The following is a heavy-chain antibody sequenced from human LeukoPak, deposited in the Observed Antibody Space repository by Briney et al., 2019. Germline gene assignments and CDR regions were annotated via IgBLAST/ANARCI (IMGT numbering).Heavy chain of an antibody. J-gene: IGHJ4*02. V-gene: IGHV3-48*03. CDR1: GFTFSSFE. Sequence: GGSLRLSCAASGFTFSSFEMNWVRQTPGKGLEWVSYISSSGSSIYYADSVKGRFTISRDNAKNSLYLQMNRLRAADTAVYYCARGRVTGDYVRDFDYWGQGTLVTVSS. CDR3: ARGRVTGDYVRDFDY. CDR2: ISSSGSSI. D-gene: IGHD4-17*01.